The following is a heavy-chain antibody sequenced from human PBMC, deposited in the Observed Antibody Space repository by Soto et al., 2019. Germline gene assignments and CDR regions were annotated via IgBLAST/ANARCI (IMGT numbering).Heavy chain of an antibody. CDR1: GFTFSSYA. V-gene: IGHV3-23*01. D-gene: IGHD3-10*02. Sequence: PGGSLRLSCAASGFTFSSYAMTCVRQAPGKGLEWVSGISGSGGGTYYADSVKGRFTISRDNAKNSLFLQMNSLRAEDTAVYFCASPRAGSNYVRSPDYWGQGALVTVSS. CDR3: ASPRAGSNYVRSPDY. CDR2: ISGSGGGT. J-gene: IGHJ4*02.